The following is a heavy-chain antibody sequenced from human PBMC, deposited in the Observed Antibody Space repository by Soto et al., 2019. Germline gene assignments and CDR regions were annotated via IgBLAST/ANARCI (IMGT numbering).Heavy chain of an antibody. J-gene: IGHJ4*02. CDR3: ATDWWDGESHSEY. Sequence: EGQVLESGGGLVQPGGSLRLSCIASGFTFRNYAMSWVRQAPGKGLEWLSAISDSGVHTYYADSVKGRFIISRDNSKNTLYLQMNSLRAGDTAVYYCATDWWDGESHSEYWGQGTLVTVSS. CDR2: ISDSGVHT. CDR1: GFTFRNYA. D-gene: IGHD4-17*01. V-gene: IGHV3-23*01.